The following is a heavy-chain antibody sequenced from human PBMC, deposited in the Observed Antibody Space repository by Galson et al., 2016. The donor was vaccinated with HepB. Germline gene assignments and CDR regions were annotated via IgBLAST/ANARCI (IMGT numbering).Heavy chain of an antibody. Sequence: SLRLSCAVSAFTFNNYAMHWVRQAPGKGLEWVAFISYDGSNKYYSDSVKGRFATSRDNSRNTLYLQMNSLRAEDTAVYYCARERPDIAVAAFDYWGQGTLVTVSS. J-gene: IGHJ4*02. D-gene: IGHD6-19*01. V-gene: IGHV3-30*09. CDR1: AFTFNNYA. CDR3: ARERPDIAVAAFDY. CDR2: ISYDGSNK.